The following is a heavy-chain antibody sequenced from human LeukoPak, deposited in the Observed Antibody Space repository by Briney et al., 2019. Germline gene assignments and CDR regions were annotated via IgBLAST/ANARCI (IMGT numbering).Heavy chain of an antibody. D-gene: IGHD6-6*01. CDR2: FDPEDGET. CDR3: ATIPLGSSNWFDP. J-gene: IGHJ5*02. CDR1: GYTFTGYY. V-gene: IGHV1-24*01. Sequence: ASVKVSCKASGYTFTGYYMHWVRQAPGKGLEWMGGFDPEDGETIYAQKFQGRVTMTEDTSTDTAYMELSSLRSEDTAVYYCATIPLGSSNWFDPWGQGTLVTVSS.